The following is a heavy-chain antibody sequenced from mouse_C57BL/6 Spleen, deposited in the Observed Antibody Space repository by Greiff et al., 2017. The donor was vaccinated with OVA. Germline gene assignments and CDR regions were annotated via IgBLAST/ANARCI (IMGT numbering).Heavy chain of an antibody. CDR1: GYAFSSSW. D-gene: IGHD3-2*02. CDR2: IYPGDGDT. Sequence: QVQLQHSGPELVKPGASVKISCKASGYAFSSSWMNWVKQRPGKGLEWIGRIYPGDGDTNYNGKFKGKATLTADKSSSTAYMQLSSLTSEDSAVYFCARGAAQATCAYWGQGTLVTVSA. J-gene: IGHJ3*01. CDR3: ARGAAQATCAY. V-gene: IGHV1-82*01.